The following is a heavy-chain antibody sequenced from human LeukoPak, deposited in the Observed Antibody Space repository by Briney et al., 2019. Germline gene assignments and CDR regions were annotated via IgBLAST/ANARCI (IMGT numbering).Heavy chain of an antibody. CDR3: AREGGHFLRSFN. V-gene: IGHV4-61*02. Sequence: PSQTLSLTCTVSGGSISSGSYYWSWIRQPAEKGLEWIGRIYTSGSTNYNPSLKSRVTISVDTSKNQFSLKLSSVTAADTAVYYCAREGGHFLRSFNWGQGTLVTVSS. D-gene: IGHD2/OR15-2a*01. J-gene: IGHJ4*02. CDR2: IYTSGST. CDR1: GGSISSGSYY.